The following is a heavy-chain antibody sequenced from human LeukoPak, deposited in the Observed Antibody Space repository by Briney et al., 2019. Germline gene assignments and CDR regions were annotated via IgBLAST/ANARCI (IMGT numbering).Heavy chain of an antibody. Sequence: PGGSLRLSCAASGFTFSSHSMNWVRQAPGKGLEWVSYISSSSSTIYYADSVKGRFTISRDNSKNTLYLQMNSLRAEDTAVYYCARGTRVYGDYFDYWGQGTLVTVSS. CDR3: ARGTRVYGDYFDY. D-gene: IGHD4-17*01. J-gene: IGHJ4*02. CDR1: GFTFSSHS. V-gene: IGHV3-48*01. CDR2: ISSSSSTI.